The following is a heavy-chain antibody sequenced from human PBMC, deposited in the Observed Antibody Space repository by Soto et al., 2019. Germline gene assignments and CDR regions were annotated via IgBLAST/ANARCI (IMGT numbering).Heavy chain of an antibody. Sequence: GGSLRLSCAASGFTFSSYGMHWVRQAPGKGLEWVAVIWYDGSNKYYADSVKGRFTISRDNSKNTLYLQMNSLRAEDTAVYYCARDIDRYDYWRQGPLLTLSS. V-gene: IGHV3-33*01. CDR1: GFTFSSYG. J-gene: IGHJ4*02. CDR2: IWYDGSNK. D-gene: IGHD3-22*01. CDR3: ARDIDRYDY.